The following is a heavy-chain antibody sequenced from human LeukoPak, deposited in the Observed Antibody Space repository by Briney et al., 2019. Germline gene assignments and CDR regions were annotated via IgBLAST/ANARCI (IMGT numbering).Heavy chain of an antibody. CDR2: ISGSGGTT. J-gene: IGHJ4*02. D-gene: IGHD6-13*01. Sequence: LGLSCASCGFIFSSYTMTGVHEAPGRGLEWVSVISGSGGTTNYADSVKGRFTISRDNSKNMLYLQMNSLRAEDTAVYYCAKGRTGYIPDYWGQGTPVTVSS. CDR1: GFIFSSYT. V-gene: IGHV3-23*01. CDR3: AKGRTGYIPDY.